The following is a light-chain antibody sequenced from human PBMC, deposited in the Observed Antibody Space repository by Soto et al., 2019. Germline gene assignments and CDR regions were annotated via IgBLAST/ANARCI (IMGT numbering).Light chain of an antibody. V-gene: IGKV1-33*01. CDR3: QQYENLPT. CDR2: DAS. CDR1: QNINNY. Sequence: DIQMIQSPSSLSASVGDRVTSTCQASQNINNYLNWYQQKPGRAPKLLIYDASNLEAGVPSRFRGSGSGTDFTFTISRLQPEDIATYYCQQYENLPTFGQGTRLEIK. J-gene: IGKJ5*01.